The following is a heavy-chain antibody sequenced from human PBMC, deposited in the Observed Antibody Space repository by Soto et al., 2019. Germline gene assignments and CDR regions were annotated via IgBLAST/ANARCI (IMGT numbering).Heavy chain of an antibody. J-gene: IGHJ4*02. CDR2: ISTNGDST. CDR3: VNDILTATSH. V-gene: IGHV3-64D*08. CDR1: AFIFTTYS. Sequence: GGSLRLSCSASAFIFTTYSMYWVRQAPGKGLEYVSAISTNGDSTYYADSVKGRFTISRDNSKGTLYLQMNSLGPEDTAVYYCVNDILTATSHWGQGTPVTVSS. D-gene: IGHD3-9*01.